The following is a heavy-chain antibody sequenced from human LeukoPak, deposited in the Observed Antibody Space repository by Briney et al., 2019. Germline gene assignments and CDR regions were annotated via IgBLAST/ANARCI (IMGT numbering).Heavy chain of an antibody. CDR2: INYSGST. CDR3: VRHIRDSSFFDP. V-gene: IGHV4-39*01. CDR1: GGSISSSSYY. J-gene: IGHJ5*02. Sequence: PSETLSLTCTVSGGSISSSSYYYGWIRHPPGKWLEWIGYINYSGSTYYNPSLKSRVTISVDTSKDQFSLKLTSVTAADTAVFYCVRHIRDSSFFDPWGLGTLVTVSS. D-gene: IGHD6-13*01.